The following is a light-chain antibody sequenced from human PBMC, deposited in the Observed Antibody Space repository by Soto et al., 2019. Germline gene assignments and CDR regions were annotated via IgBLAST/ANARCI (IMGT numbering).Light chain of an antibody. CDR2: DVS. CDR1: SSDVGGYDY. Sequence: QSVLPQPASVSGSPGQSITISCTGTSSDVGGYDYVSWYQQYPGKAPKLMIYDVSDRPSGVSNRFSGSKSGNTASLTISGLQAEDEAYYYCSSYTSNFNLVFGGGTKLTVL. CDR3: SSYTSNFNLV. J-gene: IGLJ2*01. V-gene: IGLV2-14*01.